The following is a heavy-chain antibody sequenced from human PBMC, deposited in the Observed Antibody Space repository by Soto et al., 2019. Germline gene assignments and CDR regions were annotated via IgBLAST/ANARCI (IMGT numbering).Heavy chain of an antibody. D-gene: IGHD4-17*01. CDR1: GGLISKYS. Sequence: QVQLVQSGAEVRKPGSSVKVSCKTSGGLISKYSFTWVRQAPGQGLEWMGGVIPISGSTDYAQKFQGRRTITADRSTSTVYMELSRLRSDDTANYYCATIRVRGGPLRLEDGGQGMLIIVSS. CDR3: ATIRVRGGPLRLED. CDR2: VIPISGST. V-gene: IGHV1-69*06. J-gene: IGHJ4*01.